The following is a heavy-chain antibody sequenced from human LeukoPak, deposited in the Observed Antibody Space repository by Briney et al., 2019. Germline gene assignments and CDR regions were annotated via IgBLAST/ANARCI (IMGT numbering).Heavy chain of an antibody. Sequence: GGTLRLSCAASGFTFSSYGMSWVRQAPGKGLEWVSAISGSGGSTYYADSVKGRFTISRDNSKNTLYLQMNSLRAEDTAVYYCAHGSGYYYMDVWGKGTTVTVSS. CDR2: ISGSGGST. CDR1: GFTFSSYG. D-gene: IGHD6-25*01. J-gene: IGHJ6*03. CDR3: AHGSGYYYMDV. V-gene: IGHV3-23*01.